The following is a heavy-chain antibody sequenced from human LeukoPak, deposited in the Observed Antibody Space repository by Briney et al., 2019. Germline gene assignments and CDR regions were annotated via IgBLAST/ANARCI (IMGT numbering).Heavy chain of an antibody. CDR1: GGSISSYY. V-gene: IGHV4-59*08. Sequence: SETLSLTCTVSGGSISSYYWSWIRQPPGKGLEWIGYIYYSGSTNYNPSLKSRVTISVDTSKNQFSLKLSSVTAADTAVYYCARQGSGPTQYYFDYWGQGTLVTVSS. D-gene: IGHD2-15*01. J-gene: IGHJ4*02. CDR2: IYYSGST. CDR3: ARQGSGPTQYYFDY.